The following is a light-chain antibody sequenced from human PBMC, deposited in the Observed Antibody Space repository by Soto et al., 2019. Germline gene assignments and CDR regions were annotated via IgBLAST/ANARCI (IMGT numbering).Light chain of an antibody. CDR1: QSVNNY. J-gene: IGKJ3*01. V-gene: IGKV3-11*01. CDR2: DAS. CDR3: QHRNNRPFS. Sequence: EIVLTQSPGTLSLSPGERATLSCRASQSVNNYLAWYQQRPGQAPRLLIYDASNRATGIPARFSGSGSGTDFTLTLSSLESEDFAVYYGQHRNNRPFSFGTGTKVDIK.